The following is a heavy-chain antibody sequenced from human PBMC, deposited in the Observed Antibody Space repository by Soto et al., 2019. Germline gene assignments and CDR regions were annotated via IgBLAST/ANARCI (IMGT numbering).Heavy chain of an antibody. V-gene: IGHV3-30*18. J-gene: IGHJ4*02. CDR1: GFTFSSYG. D-gene: IGHD3-3*01. Sequence: QPGGSLRLSCAASGFTFSSYGMHWVRQAPGKGLEWVAVISYDGSNKYYADSVKGRFTISRDNSKNTLYLQMNSLRAEDTAVYYCAKDGKDYDFWSGYYVDYWGQGTLVTVSS. CDR3: AKDGKDYDFWSGYYVDY. CDR2: ISYDGSNK.